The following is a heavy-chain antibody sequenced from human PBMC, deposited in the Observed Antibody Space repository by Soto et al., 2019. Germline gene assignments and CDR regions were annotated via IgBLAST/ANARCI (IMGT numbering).Heavy chain of an antibody. CDR3: ARQGGEYNTMSDY. J-gene: IGHJ4*02. V-gene: IGHV5-51*01. Sequence: PGESQKISCKGSEYTFSKYWVGWVRQTPGKGLEWMGMIYPGDSDARYSPSFEGQVTFSVDKSINTAYWQWNSVKASDTAMYYCARQGGEYNTMSDYWGQGTLVTVSS. D-gene: IGHD3-10*01. CDR2: IYPGDSDA. CDR1: EYTFSKYW.